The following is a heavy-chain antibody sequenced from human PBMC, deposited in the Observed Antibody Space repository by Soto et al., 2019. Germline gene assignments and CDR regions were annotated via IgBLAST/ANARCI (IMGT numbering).Heavy chain of an antibody. Sequence: SVKVSCKASGGTFSSYAISWVRQAPGQGLEWMGGIIPIFGTANYAQKFQGRVTITADESTSTAYMELSSLRSEDTAVYYCAREIDTAMAFDYWGQGTLVTVSS. CDR2: IIPIFGTA. D-gene: IGHD5-18*01. J-gene: IGHJ4*02. CDR3: AREIDTAMAFDY. CDR1: GGTFSSYA. V-gene: IGHV1-69*13.